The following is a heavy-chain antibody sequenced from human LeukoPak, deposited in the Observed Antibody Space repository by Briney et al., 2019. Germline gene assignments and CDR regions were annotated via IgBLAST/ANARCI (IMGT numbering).Heavy chain of an antibody. CDR1: GFTFSRFG. Sequence: PGGSLRLSCAASGFTFSRFGMSWVRQAPGKGLEWVSGINTGGGSAVADSVKGRFTISRDNSKNTLYLQMNSLRAEDTAVYYCASSLRRIVGATGVDYWGQGTLVTVSS. CDR2: INTGGGSA. D-gene: IGHD1-26*01. V-gene: IGHV3-23*01. J-gene: IGHJ4*02. CDR3: ASSLRRIVGATGVDY.